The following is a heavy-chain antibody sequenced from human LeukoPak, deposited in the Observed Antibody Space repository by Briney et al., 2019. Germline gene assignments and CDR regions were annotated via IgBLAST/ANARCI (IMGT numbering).Heavy chain of an antibody. CDR1: GGSISDYY. CDR3: AREAADYCGSGSYPDY. D-gene: IGHD3-10*01. J-gene: IGHJ4*02. Sequence: PSETLSLTCTVSGGSISDYYWSWIRQPAGKGLEWIGRVYSSGSTNYNPSLKSRVSMSIDTSKNQFSLKVSSVTAADTAVYYCAREAADYCGSGSYPDYWGQGTLVTVSS. CDR2: VYSSGST. V-gene: IGHV4-4*07.